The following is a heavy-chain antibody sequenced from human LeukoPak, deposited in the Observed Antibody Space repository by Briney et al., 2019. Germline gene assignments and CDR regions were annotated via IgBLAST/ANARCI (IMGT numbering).Heavy chain of an antibody. J-gene: IGHJ3*02. V-gene: IGHV3-53*01. CDR2: IYSGGTT. CDR3: AREHYDYFWGTYRSYALDI. CDR1: ELNVSNNY. D-gene: IGHD3-16*02. Sequence: GGPLRLSCAASELNVSNNYMNWVRQAPGKGLEWVSVIYSGGTTNYADSVQGRFTISRDSSKNTVYLQMNRLRADDTAVYYCAREHYDYFWGTYRSYALDIWGQGTMVTVSS.